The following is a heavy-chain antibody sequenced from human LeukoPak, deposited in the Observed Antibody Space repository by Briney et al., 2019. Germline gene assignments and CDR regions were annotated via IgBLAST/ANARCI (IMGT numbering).Heavy chain of an antibody. D-gene: IGHD2-2*02. Sequence: PGGSLRLSCAASGFTFSSYAMSGVRQAPGKGLEWVSAIRGSGGSTYYADSVKGRFTISRDNSKNTLYLQMNSLRAEDTAVYYCAKVPPPYCSSTSCYNYYYYGMDVWGQGTTVTVSS. J-gene: IGHJ6*02. CDR1: GFTFSSYA. V-gene: IGHV3-23*01. CDR3: AKVPPPYCSSTSCYNYYYYGMDV. CDR2: IRGSGGST.